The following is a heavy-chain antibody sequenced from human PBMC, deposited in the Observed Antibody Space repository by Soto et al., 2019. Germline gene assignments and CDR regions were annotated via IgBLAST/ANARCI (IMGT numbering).Heavy chain of an antibody. J-gene: IGHJ4*02. V-gene: IGHV4-39*01. D-gene: IGHD3-22*01. CDR3: AGLFPYVSSGYHLNS. Sequence: QLQLQESGPGLAKPSLTLSLTCTVSGGSSSSSSSYWVWIRQPPGKGLEWVGSIYYLGNTYYNPSLGGRVPISVDPSKNQFSRKLNSVTAADTAVLYCAGLFPYVSSGYHLNSWGQGTLVTVSS. CDR1: GGSSSSSSSY. CDR2: IYYLGNT.